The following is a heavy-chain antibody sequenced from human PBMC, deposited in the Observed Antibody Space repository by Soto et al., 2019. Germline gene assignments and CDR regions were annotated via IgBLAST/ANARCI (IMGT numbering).Heavy chain of an antibody. CDR1: GDTFNFYS. CDR2: VNPIVSMS. CDR3: ATSYGSGYRAFDY. J-gene: IGHJ4*02. V-gene: IGHV1-69*04. D-gene: IGHD3-10*01. Sequence: QVQLVQSGAEVKRPGSSVKVSCKASGDTFNFYSINWVRQAPGLGLEWMGRVNPIVSMSNYAQRFQGIVTMTADKSTSTAYMELSGRRSEDTAIYYCATSYGSGYRAFDYWGQGALVTVSS.